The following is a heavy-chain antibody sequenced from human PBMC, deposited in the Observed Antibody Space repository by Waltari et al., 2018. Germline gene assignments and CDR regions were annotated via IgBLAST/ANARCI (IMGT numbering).Heavy chain of an antibody. V-gene: IGHV3-21*01. J-gene: IGHJ4*02. CDR1: GFTFSSYS. CDR2: ISSSSSYI. Sequence: EVQLVESGGGLVKPGGSLRLSCAASGFTFSSYSMNWVRQAPGKGLEWVSSISSSSSYIYYAESVKGRFTSDRDNSKNTLYLQMNSLRAEDTAVYYCAKDDGYWGQGTLVTVSS. CDR3: AKDDGY.